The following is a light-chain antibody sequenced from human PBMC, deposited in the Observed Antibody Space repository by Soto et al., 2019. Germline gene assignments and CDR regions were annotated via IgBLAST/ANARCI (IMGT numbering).Light chain of an antibody. Sequence: DVQMTQSPSTLSASVGDRVTITCRASQNINSDLAWYQQKPGKAPQLLNYRASSLESGVPARFSGSGSGTEFTLTITSRQPDDFATYYCQQHNNYWTFGHGTRVDIK. V-gene: IGKV1-5*03. CDR2: RAS. J-gene: IGKJ1*01. CDR3: QQHNNYWT. CDR1: QNINSD.